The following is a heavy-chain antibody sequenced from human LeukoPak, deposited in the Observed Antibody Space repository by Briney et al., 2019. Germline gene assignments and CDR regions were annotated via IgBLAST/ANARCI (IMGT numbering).Heavy chain of an antibody. D-gene: IGHD2-15*01. V-gene: IGHV3-7*01. CDR2: VKQDGSEK. Sequence: PGGSLSLSCAASGFTFSSYWMSWVRQAPGGGREWVANVKQDGSEKLYMGSGEGRFTISRDNAKNSLYLQMNYLRAEDTAVYYCARDSHCSGDSCLPRVYWYFDLWGRGTLVTVSS. CDR1: GFTFSSYW. CDR3: ARDSHCSGDSCLPRVYWYFDL. J-gene: IGHJ2*01.